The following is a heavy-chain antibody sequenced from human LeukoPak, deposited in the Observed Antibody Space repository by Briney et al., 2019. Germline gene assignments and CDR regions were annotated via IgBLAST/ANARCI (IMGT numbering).Heavy chain of an antibody. CDR3: AKGSRLREAGSYRF. D-gene: IGHD3-16*02. V-gene: IGHV1-69*06. CDR2: IIPIFDTP. CDR1: GYTFTSCD. Sequence: SVKVSCKASGYTFTSCDINWVRQAPGQGLEWLGRIIPIFDTPNYAQTFQGRVTISADKSTRTVYMELSSLRSEDTALYYCAKGSRLREAGSYRFWGQGTLVTVSS. J-gene: IGHJ4*02.